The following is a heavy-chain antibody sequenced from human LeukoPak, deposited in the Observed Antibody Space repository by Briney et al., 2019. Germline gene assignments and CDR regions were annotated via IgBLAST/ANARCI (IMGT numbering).Heavy chain of an antibody. Sequence: PGRSLRLSCAASGFTFSSYAMLWVRQAPGKGLEWVAVISYDGSNKYYADSVKGRFTISRDNSKNTLYLQMNSLKTEDTAVYYCTTDSARTTGSGYVWGNYIPIYYFDYWGQGTLVTVSS. D-gene: IGHD3-16*01. CDR1: GFTFSSYA. CDR3: TTDSARTTGSGYVWGNYIPIYYFDY. J-gene: IGHJ4*02. CDR2: ISYDGSNK. V-gene: IGHV3-30-3*01.